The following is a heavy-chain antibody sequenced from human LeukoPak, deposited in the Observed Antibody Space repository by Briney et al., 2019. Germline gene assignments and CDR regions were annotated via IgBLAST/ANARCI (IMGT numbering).Heavy chain of an antibody. CDR2: LDPEDGET. V-gene: IGHV1-24*01. CDR1: GYTLTESS. D-gene: IGHD1-26*01. Sequence: GASVKVSCKVSGYTLTESSMHWVRQAPGKGLEWMGGLDPEDGETIYAQKFQGRVTMTEDTSTDTAYMELSSLRSEDTAVYYCAALAGVSYYVVDFDYWGQGTLATVSS. CDR3: AALAGVSYYVVDFDY. J-gene: IGHJ4*02.